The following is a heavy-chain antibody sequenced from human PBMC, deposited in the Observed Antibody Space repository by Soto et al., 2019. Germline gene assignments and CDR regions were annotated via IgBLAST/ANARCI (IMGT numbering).Heavy chain of an antibody. Sequence: GGSLRLSCAASGFTFSDSYMSWIRQAPGKGLEWISYITFSRNTVYYADSLKGRFTISRDNAKNSLYLQMNRLRAEDTAVYYCARVSWREKYGMDVWGQGTTVTVSS. V-gene: IGHV3-11*01. CDR2: ITFSRNTV. J-gene: IGHJ6*02. CDR1: GFTFSDSY. CDR3: ARVSWREKYGMDV.